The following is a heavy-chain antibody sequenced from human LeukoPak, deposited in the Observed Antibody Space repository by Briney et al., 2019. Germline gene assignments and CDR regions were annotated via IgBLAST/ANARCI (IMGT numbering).Heavy chain of an antibody. V-gene: IGHV3-11*01. D-gene: IGHD1-14*01. CDR3: ARGGAYIYFDY. CDR1: GFTFSDYY. CDR2: ISSSGSTI. J-gene: IGHJ4*02. Sequence: GGSLRLSFAASGFTFSDYYMSWIRQAPGKGLGRVSYISSSGSTINYADSLNGQFTVYSDSAKKSLYLQINSLRAEDTAVYYCARGGAYIYFDYWGQGTLVTVSS.